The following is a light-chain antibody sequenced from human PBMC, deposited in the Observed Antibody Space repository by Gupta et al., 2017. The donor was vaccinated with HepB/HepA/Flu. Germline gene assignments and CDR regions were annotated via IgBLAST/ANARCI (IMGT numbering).Light chain of an antibody. CDR2: RNN. Sequence: QSVLTQPPSASGTPGQGVTIACSGSSSNMGSNYVYWYQQLPGPPPKLLMYRNNQRPSGVPDRFSGSKYGTSASLTISGLRAEDGADYYCAAGDDSRSGLVFGGGTKLTVL. J-gene: IGLJ3*02. CDR1: SSNMGSNY. V-gene: IGLV1-47*01. CDR3: AAGDDSRSGLV.